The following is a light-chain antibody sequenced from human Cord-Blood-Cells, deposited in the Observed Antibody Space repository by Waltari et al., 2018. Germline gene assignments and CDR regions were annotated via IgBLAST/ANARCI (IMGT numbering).Light chain of an antibody. Sequence: DIQMTQSPSSLSASVGDRVTITCRASQSISSYLNWYQQKPGKAPKILIYAASSLQSGVPSRFSGSVSGTDFTLTISSLQPEDFATYYCQQSYSTPWTFGQGTKVEIK. CDR1: QSISSY. J-gene: IGKJ1*01. V-gene: IGKV1-39*01. CDR2: AAS. CDR3: QQSYSTPWT.